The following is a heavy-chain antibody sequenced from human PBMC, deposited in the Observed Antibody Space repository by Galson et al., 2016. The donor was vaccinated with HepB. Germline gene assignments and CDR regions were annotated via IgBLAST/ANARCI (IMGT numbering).Heavy chain of an antibody. Sequence: SVKVSCKASGYNFARYYMHWVRQAPGQGFEWMGLINPSADTTSYAQKFQGRVTMTRDTSTSSVYMELSSLRSEDTAVYYCARSFCTDDICYVTAFDIWGQGTMVTVSS. J-gene: IGHJ3*02. D-gene: IGHD2-8*01. CDR3: ARSFCTDDICYVTAFDI. CDR1: GYNFARYY. V-gene: IGHV1-46*01. CDR2: INPSADTT.